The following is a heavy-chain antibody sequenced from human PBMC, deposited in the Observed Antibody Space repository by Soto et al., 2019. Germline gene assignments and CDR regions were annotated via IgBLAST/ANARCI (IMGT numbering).Heavy chain of an antibody. CDR3: ETDPGARCLRYCCYGMDV. CDR2: ITPIFGTT. V-gene: IGHV1-69*12. J-gene: IGHJ6*02. CDR1: GGTFSNYA. D-gene: IGHD2-21*01. Sequence: QVQLVQSGAEVKKPGSSVKVSCKASGGTFSNYAISWVRQAPGQGLEWMGGITPIFGTTNYAQKFQGRVTLAADGSTPTAFMELNSLRSHDTAVYYCETDPGARCLRYCCYGMDVWGQGTTVTVSS.